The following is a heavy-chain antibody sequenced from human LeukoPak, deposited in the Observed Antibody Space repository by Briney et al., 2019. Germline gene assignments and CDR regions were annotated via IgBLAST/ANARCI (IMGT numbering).Heavy chain of an antibody. J-gene: IGHJ5*02. Sequence: SETLSLTCAVYGGSFSGYYWSWIRQPPGKGLEWIGYIYYSGSTNYNPSLKSRVTISVDTFKNQFSLKLSSVTAADTAVYYCAKEDGYCSSTSCMNWFDPWGQGTLVTVSS. V-gene: IGHV4-59*01. D-gene: IGHD2-2*03. CDR1: GGSFSGYY. CDR2: IYYSGST. CDR3: AKEDGYCSSTSCMNWFDP.